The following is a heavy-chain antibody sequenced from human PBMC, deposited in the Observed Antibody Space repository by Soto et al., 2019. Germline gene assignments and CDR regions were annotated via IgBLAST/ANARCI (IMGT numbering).Heavy chain of an antibody. Sequence: ETLSLTCTVSGGSISSYYWSWIRQPPGKGLEWIGYIYYSGSTNYNPSLKSRVTISVDTSKNQFSLKLNSVTAADTAVYYCARSIVVDDNWFDPWGQGTLVTSPQ. J-gene: IGHJ5*02. CDR1: GGSISSYY. V-gene: IGHV4-59*08. CDR3: ARSIVVDDNWFDP. D-gene: IGHD2-21*01. CDR2: IYYSGST.